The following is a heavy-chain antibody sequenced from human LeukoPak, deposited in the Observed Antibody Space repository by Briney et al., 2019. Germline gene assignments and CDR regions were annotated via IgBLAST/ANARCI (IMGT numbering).Heavy chain of an antibody. Sequence: PSETLSLTCTVSGGSISSGGFYWGWIRQPPGKGLEWIGTVYHSGSTYYNPSLKSRITTSVDTSKNQFSLKLNSVTAADTAIYYCVREVQDHYDSSALFDSWGQGTLVTVSS. CDR1: GGSISSGGFY. CDR2: VYHSGST. D-gene: IGHD3-22*01. J-gene: IGHJ4*02. CDR3: VREVQDHYDSSALFDS. V-gene: IGHV4-39*07.